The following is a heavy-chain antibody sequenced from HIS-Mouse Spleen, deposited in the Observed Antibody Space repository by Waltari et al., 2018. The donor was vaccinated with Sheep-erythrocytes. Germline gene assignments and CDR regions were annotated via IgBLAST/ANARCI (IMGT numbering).Heavy chain of an antibody. V-gene: IGHV3-15*01. CDR2: IKSKTDGGKT. J-gene: IGHJ4*02. Sequence: EVQLVESGGGLVKPGGSLRLSCAASGFTFSNAWMSWVRQAPGKGLEWVGRIKSKTDGGKTDYAAPVKGRFTISREDAKNTLYLQMNSRKTEDTAVYYCTTEGVGDYWGQGTLVTVSS. CDR3: TTEGVGDY. D-gene: IGHD1-26*01. CDR1: GFTFSNAW.